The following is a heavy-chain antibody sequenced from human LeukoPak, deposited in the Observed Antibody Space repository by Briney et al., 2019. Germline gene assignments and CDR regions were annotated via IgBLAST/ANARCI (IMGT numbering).Heavy chain of an antibody. J-gene: IGHJ4*02. CDR3: ALRRDYYDSSGYYQYYFDY. CDR1: GFTVSSNY. Sequence: GGSLRLSCAASGFTVSSNYMSGVRQAPGKGLEWVSVIYSGGSAYYADSVKGRFTISRDNSKNTLYLQMNSLRAEDTAVYYCALRRDYYDSSGYYQYYFDYWGQGTLVTVSS. D-gene: IGHD3-22*01. V-gene: IGHV3-53*01. CDR2: IYSGGSA.